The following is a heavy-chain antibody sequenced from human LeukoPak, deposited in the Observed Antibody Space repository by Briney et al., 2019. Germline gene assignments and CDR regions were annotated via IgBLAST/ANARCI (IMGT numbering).Heavy chain of an antibody. Sequence: SETLSLTCTVSGGSLSSYYWSWIRQPPGKGLEWIGYVYYSGGTNYNPSLKSRVTISEDTSKNQFSLKLSSVTAADTAVYYCARGEYQLPPLVLWFDPWGQGTLVTVSS. J-gene: IGHJ5*02. CDR1: GGSLSSYY. V-gene: IGHV4-59*01. CDR2: VYYSGGT. D-gene: IGHD2-2*01. CDR3: ARGEYQLPPLVLWFDP.